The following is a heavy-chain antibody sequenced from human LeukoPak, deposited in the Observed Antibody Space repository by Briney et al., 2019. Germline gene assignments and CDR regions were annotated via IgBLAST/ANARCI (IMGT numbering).Heavy chain of an antibody. CDR2: IYYSGST. CDR1: GASISSYY. Sequence: SETLSLTCTVSGASISSYYWSWLRQSPGKGLEWIGYIYYSGSTNYNPSLESRVTISIDTSKNHFSLKLSSVTAADTAVYYCARDRSSGWTGVFDIWGRGTMVTGYS. D-gene: IGHD6-19*01. CDR3: ARDRSSGWTGVFDI. J-gene: IGHJ3*02. V-gene: IGHV4-59*01.